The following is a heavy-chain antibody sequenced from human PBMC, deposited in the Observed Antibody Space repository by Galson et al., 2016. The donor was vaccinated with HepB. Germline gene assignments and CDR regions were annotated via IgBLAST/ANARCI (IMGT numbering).Heavy chain of an antibody. CDR3: VSERQYYHDSSRTHRYYFDY. CDR2: INPGNGDT. J-gene: IGHJ4*02. D-gene: IGHD3-22*01. V-gene: IGHV1-3*01. Sequence: SVKVSCKASGYTFTRNSIHWVRQAPGQRLGWMGWINPGNGDTKFSQNFQGRVTFTRDTSATTAYMELSSLRFEDTAVFYCVSERQYYHDSSRTHRYYFDYWGQGTLVTVSS. CDR1: GYTFTRNS.